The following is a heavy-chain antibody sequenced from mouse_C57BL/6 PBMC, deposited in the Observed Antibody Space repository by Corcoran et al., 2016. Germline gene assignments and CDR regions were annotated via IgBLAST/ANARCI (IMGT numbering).Heavy chain of an antibody. CDR3: AGVWNYAMDY. J-gene: IGHJ4*01. V-gene: IGHV1-26*01. CDR2: INPNNGGT. Sequence: EVQLQQSGPELVKPGASVKISCKASGYTFTDYYMNWVKQSHGKSLEWIGDINPNNGGTSYNQKFKGKATLTVDKSSSTAYMELRSLTSEDSAVYYCAGVWNYAMDYWGQGTSVTVSS. D-gene: IGHD2-10*02. CDR1: GYTFTDYY.